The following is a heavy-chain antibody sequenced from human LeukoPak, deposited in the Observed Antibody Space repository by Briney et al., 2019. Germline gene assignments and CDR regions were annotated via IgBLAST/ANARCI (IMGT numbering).Heavy chain of an antibody. Sequence: GASVKVSCKASGYTFTGYYMHWVRQAPGQGLEWMGRINPNSGGTNYAQKFQGRVTMTRDTSISTAYMELSRLRSDDTAVYYCARGPFRRHYYYYYGMDVWGQGTTVTVSS. CDR1: GYTFTGYY. V-gene: IGHV1-2*06. CDR2: INPNSGGT. D-gene: IGHD1-14*01. CDR3: ARGPFRRHYYYYYGMDV. J-gene: IGHJ6*02.